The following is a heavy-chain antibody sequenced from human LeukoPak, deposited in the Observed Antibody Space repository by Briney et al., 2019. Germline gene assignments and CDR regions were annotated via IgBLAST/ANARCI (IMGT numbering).Heavy chain of an antibody. D-gene: IGHD4-17*01. V-gene: IGHV3-30*02. Sequence: GGSLRLSCAASGFTFSSYGMHWARQAPGKGLEWVAFIRYDGSNKYYADSVKGRFTISRDNSKNTLYLQMNSLRADDTAVYYCARARATVTRISSFDIWGQGTMVTVSS. J-gene: IGHJ3*02. CDR3: ARARATVTRISSFDI. CDR1: GFTFSSYG. CDR2: IRYDGSNK.